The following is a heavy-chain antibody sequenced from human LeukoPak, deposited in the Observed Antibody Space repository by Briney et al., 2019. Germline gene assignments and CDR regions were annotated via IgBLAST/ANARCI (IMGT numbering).Heavy chain of an antibody. CDR1: GFTFSSHW. CDR2: IERDGSEK. Sequence: GGSLRLSCAASGFTFSSHWMSWVRQAPGEGLEWVANIERDGSEKNYVESVKGRFTISRDNAKNALYLQMNSLRAEDTAVYFCAREPTAVGLWGQGTLVTVSS. J-gene: IGHJ4*02. CDR3: AREPTAVGL. D-gene: IGHD1-26*01. V-gene: IGHV3-7*01.